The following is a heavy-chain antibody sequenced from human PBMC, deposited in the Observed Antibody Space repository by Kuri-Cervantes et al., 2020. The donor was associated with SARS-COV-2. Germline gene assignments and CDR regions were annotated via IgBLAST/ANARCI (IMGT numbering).Heavy chain of an antibody. V-gene: IGHV3-48*01. CDR2: INSCSSTI. D-gene: IGHD6-19*01. CDR3: TLAVAAAV. Sequence: GGSLRLSCAASGFTFSSYSMNWVRQAPGKGLEWVSYINSCSSTIYYADSVKGRFTISRDNAKNSLYLQMNSLRAEDTAVYYCTLAVAAAVWGQGTLVTVSS. CDR1: GFTFSSYS. J-gene: IGHJ4*02.